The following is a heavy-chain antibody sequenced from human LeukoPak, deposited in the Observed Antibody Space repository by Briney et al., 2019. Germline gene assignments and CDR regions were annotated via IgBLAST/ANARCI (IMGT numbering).Heavy chain of an antibody. CDR1: GGSFSGYY. Sequence: SETLSLTCDVYGGSFSGYYWSWIRQPPGKGLEWIGEINHSGSTNYNPSLKSRVTMSVDTSKNQFSLNLSSVTAADTAVYYCAREISGTYYNPLGYMDVWGKGTTVTVSS. CDR2: INHSGST. CDR3: AREISGTYYNPLGYMDV. V-gene: IGHV4-34*01. D-gene: IGHD3-10*01. J-gene: IGHJ6*03.